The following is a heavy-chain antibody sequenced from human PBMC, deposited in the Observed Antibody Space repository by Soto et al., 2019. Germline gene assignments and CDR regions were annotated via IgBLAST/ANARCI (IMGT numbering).Heavy chain of an antibody. D-gene: IGHD3-16*01. V-gene: IGHV4-59*08. Sequence: SDTLSLTCTVSGGSLSSYYWSWIRQPPGKGLEWIGYIYYSGSTNYNPSLKSRVTISVDTSKNQFSLKLSSVTAADTAVYYCARGQNYPYYDYAQYYFDYWGQGTLVTVSS. CDR1: GGSLSSYY. CDR2: IYYSGST. CDR3: ARGQNYPYYDYAQYYFDY. J-gene: IGHJ4*02.